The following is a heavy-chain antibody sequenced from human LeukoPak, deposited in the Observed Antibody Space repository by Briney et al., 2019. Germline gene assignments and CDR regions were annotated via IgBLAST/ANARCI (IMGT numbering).Heavy chain of an antibody. D-gene: IGHD6-13*01. CDR3: ARDLFLAATEREGDDY. CDR2: INPNDGGT. CDR1: GYTFTGYF. Sequence: GASVKVSCKASGYTFTGYFIHWLRQAPGQGLEWVGWINPNDGGTNYAQKFQGRVTMTWDTSISTAYMELSSLRSDDTAVYYCARDLFLAATEREGDDYWGLGALVTVSS. V-gene: IGHV1-2*02. J-gene: IGHJ4*02.